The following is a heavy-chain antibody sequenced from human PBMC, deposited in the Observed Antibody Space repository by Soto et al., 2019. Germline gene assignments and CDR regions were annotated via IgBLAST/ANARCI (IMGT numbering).Heavy chain of an antibody. CDR1: GGSISSGGYY. CDR2: IYHSGST. J-gene: IGHJ6*02. Sequence: SETLSLTCTVSGGSISSGGYYWSWIRQHPGKGLEWIGYIYHSGSTYYNPSLKSRVTISVDTSKNQFSLKLSSVTAADTAVYYCARGPGRYYDSSGYYQYYYYYYGMDVWGQGTTAPVSS. V-gene: IGHV4-31*03. D-gene: IGHD3-22*01. CDR3: ARGPGRYYDSSGYYQYYYYYYGMDV.